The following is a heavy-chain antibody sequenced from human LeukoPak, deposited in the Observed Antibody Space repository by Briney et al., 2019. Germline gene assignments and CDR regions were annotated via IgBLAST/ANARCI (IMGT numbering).Heavy chain of an antibody. V-gene: IGHV3-21*01. CDR2: ISSSSSYI. CDR3: ARTYSSSTGAFDI. CDR1: GFTFSSYS. D-gene: IGHD6-19*01. J-gene: IGHJ3*02. Sequence: PGGSLRLSCAASGFTFSSYSMNWVRQAPGKGLEWVSSISSSSSYIYYADSVKGRFTISRDNAKNSLYLQMNSLRAEDTPVYYCARTYSSSTGAFDIWGQGTMVTVSS.